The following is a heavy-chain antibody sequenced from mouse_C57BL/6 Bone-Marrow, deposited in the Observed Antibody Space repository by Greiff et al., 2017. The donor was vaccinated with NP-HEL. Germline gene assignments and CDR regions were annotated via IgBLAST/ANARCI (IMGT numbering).Heavy chain of an antibody. J-gene: IGHJ3*01. CDR1: GYTFTSYD. D-gene: IGHD6-1*01. CDR2: IYPRDGSS. Sequence: QVQLQQSGPELVKPGASVKLSCKASGYTFTSYDINWVKQRPGQGLEWLGWIYPRDGSSKYNEKLKGKATLTVDTSPSTAYMELHILTTSDSAVCFCEGGLFAYWGQGTLVTVSA. CDR3: EGGLFAY. V-gene: IGHV1-85*01.